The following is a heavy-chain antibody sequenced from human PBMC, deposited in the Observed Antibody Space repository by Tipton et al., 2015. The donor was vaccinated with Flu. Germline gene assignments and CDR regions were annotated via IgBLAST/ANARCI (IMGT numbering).Heavy chain of an antibody. J-gene: IGHJ1*01. Sequence: GLVKPSETLSLTCTVSGGSISSYYWTWIRQPPGKGLEYIGYIYYSGTTNYNPSLNSRITISVDTSKNQFSLKLRSVTAADSAVYYCATRSFGSGDFQHWGQGTVVTVSS. V-gene: IGHV4-59*08. CDR2: IYYSGTT. CDR3: ATRSFGSGDFQH. D-gene: IGHD3-10*01. CDR1: GGSISSYY.